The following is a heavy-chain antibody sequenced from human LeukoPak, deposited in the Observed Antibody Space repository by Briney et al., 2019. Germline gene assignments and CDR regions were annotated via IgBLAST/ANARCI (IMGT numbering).Heavy chain of an antibody. CDR2: IRYDGSNK. CDR1: GFTFSSYG. D-gene: IGHD3-22*01. V-gene: IGHV3-30*02. Sequence: GGSLRLSCAASGFTFSSYGMHWVRQAPGKGLEWVAFIRYDGSNKYYADSVKGRFTISRDNAKNTLYLQMNSLRAEDTAVYYCAREGFSDSSGGDYFDYWGQGTLVTVSS. CDR3: AREGFSDSSGGDYFDY. J-gene: IGHJ4*02.